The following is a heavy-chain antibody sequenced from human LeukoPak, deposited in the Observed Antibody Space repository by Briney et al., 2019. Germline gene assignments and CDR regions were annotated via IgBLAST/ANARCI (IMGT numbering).Heavy chain of an antibody. CDR3: ARDRGRSHDAFDM. V-gene: IGHV3-23*01. CDR1: GFTFSSYA. CDR2: ISGSGGST. D-gene: IGHD1-26*01. Sequence: GGSLRLSCAASGFTFSSYAMSWVRQAPGKGLEWVSAISGSGGSTYYADSVKGRFTISRDNSKNTLYLQMNSLRAEDTAVYYCARDRGRSHDAFDMWGQGTMVTVSS. J-gene: IGHJ3*02.